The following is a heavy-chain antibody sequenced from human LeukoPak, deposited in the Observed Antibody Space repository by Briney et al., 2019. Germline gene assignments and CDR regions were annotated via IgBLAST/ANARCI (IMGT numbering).Heavy chain of an antibody. CDR2: INHSGST. CDR1: GVSFSGYY. D-gene: IGHD3-3*01. CDR3: ARGRFNYDFWSGYLNWFDP. Sequence: SETLSLTCAVYGVSFSGYYWSWIRQPPGEGLEWIGEINHSGSTNYNPSLKSRVTISVDTSKNQFSLKLSSVTAADTAVYYCARGRFNYDFWSGYLNWFDPWGQGTLVTVSS. J-gene: IGHJ5*02. V-gene: IGHV4-34*01.